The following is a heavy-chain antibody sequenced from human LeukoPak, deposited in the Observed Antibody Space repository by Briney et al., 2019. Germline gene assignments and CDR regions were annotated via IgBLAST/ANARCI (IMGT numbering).Heavy chain of an antibody. CDR1: GYTFTGYY. V-gene: IGHV1-2*02. J-gene: IGHJ3*02. CDR3: ARPGSTVVPYSDDAFDI. D-gene: IGHD4-23*01. Sequence: ASVKVSCKASGYTFTGYYMHWVRQAPGQGLEWMGWINPNSGGTNYAQKFQGRVTMTRDTSISTAYMELSRLRSDDTAVYYCARPGSTVVPYSDDAFDIWGQGTMVTVSS. CDR2: INPNSGGT.